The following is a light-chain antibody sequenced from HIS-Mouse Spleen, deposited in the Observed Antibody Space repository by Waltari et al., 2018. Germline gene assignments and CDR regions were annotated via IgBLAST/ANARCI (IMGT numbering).Light chain of an antibody. J-gene: IGKJ4*01. CDR3: QQRSNWPRVT. CDR2: EAS. Sequence: EIVLTQSPATLSLSPGERATLSCRASQSVSSYLAWYQQKPGQASRLLIYEASNRATGIPARFSGSGSGTDFTLTISSLEPEDFAVYYCQQRSNWPRVTFGGGTKVEIK. CDR1: QSVSSY. V-gene: IGKV3-11*01.